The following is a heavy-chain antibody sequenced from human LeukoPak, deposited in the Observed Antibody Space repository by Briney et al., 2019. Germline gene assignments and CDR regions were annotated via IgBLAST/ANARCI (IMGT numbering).Heavy chain of an antibody. J-gene: IGHJ4*02. V-gene: IGHV6-1*01. CDR1: GDSVSSNSAA. CDR2: TYYRSKWYN. CDR3: ARAQAYSGRIFDY. D-gene: IGHD1-26*01. Sequence: SQTLSLTCAISGDSVSSNSAAWNWIRQSPSRGLEWLGRTYYRSKWYNEYAFSVKSRITINPDTSKNQFSLQLTSVTPEDTALYYCARAQAYSGRIFDYWGQGTLVTVSS.